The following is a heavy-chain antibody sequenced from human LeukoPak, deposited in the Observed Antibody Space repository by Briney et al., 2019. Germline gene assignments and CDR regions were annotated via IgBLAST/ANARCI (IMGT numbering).Heavy chain of an antibody. CDR2: IYHSGSA. J-gene: IGHJ4*02. V-gene: IGHV4-4*02. Sequence: SETLSLTCTVSGGSISSNNWWSWVRQPPGKGLEWIGEIYHSGSANYNPSLKGRVTVSVDKSNNQFSLKLSSVTAADTAVYYCARVGSAVGAPYFDYWGQGTLVTVSS. D-gene: IGHD1-26*01. CDR1: GGSISSNNW. CDR3: ARVGSAVGAPYFDY.